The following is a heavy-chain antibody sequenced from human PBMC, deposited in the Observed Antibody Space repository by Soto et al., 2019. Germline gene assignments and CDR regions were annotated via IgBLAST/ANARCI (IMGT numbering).Heavy chain of an antibody. CDR2: ISYDGSNK. Sequence: GGSLRLSCAASGFTFSSYAMHWVRQAPGKGLEWVAVISYDGSNKYYADSVKGRFTISRDNSKNTLYLQMNSLRVEDTAVYFCASVPGSPGYHGLDVWGQGTTVTVSS. D-gene: IGHD6-19*01. CDR3: ASVPGSPGYHGLDV. V-gene: IGHV3-30-3*01. J-gene: IGHJ6*02. CDR1: GFTFSSYA.